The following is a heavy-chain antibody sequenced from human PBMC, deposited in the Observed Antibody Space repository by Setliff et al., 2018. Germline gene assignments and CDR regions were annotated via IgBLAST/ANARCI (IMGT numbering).Heavy chain of an antibody. CDR3: ARSAANGGHDPFDI. CDR1: GFPFSISS. D-gene: IGHD6-25*01. J-gene: IGHJ3*02. V-gene: IGHV3-21*01. CDR2: ISDSSFHI. Sequence: GESLKLSCAASGFPFSISSMHWVRQAPGKGLEWVSSISDSSFHIYYRDSVKGRFTIFRDNAKNSLYLQMNSLRADDTAVYYCARSAANGGHDPFDIWGQGTMVTVSS.